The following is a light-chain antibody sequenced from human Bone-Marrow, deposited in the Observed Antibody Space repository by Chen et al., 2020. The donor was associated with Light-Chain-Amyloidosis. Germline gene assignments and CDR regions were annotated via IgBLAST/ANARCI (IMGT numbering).Light chain of an antibody. Sequence: EVVMTQSPATLSVSPGESATLSCRASQSVRANLAWYQQKSGQAPRLLIYGASFRATGISARISGSGSGTDFTLTISSLQSEDFAVYYCQQYDNWPQTFGLGTKLEIK. CDR1: QSVRAN. J-gene: IGKJ2*01. CDR2: GAS. CDR3: QQYDNWPQT. V-gene: IGKV3-15*01.